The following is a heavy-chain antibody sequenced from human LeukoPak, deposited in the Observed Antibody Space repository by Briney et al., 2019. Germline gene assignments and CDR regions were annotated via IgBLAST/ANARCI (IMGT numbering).Heavy chain of an antibody. CDR3: ARDPNIVVVTAAEGFDC. V-gene: IGHV1-18*01. J-gene: IGHJ4*02. Sequence: GASVKVSCKASGGTLSSYAISWVRQAPGQGLEWMGWISPYNGNTNYAQKLQGRVTMTTDTSTSTAYMELRSLRSDDTAVYYCARDPNIVVVTAAEGFDCWGQGTLVTVSS. CDR1: GGTLSSYA. CDR2: ISPYNGNT. D-gene: IGHD2-2*01.